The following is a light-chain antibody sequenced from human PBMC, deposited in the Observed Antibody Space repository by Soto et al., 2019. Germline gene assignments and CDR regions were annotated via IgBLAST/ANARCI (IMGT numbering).Light chain of an antibody. CDR3: QQYGSSGT. CDR2: WAS. V-gene: IGKV4-1*01. Sequence: DIVMTESPDSLAVSLVERATINCKSRHVVLYSSNNKNYLAWYQQKPGQPPKLLIYWASTRESGVPDRFSGSGSGTDFTLTISSLQAEDFAVYYCQQYGSSGTFGQGTKVDI. CDR1: HVVLYSSNNKNY. J-gene: IGKJ1*01.